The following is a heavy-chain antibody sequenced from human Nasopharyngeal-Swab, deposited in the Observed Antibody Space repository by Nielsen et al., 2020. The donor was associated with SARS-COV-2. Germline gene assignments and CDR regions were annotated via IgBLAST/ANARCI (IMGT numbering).Heavy chain of an antibody. V-gene: IGHV1-58*01. J-gene: IGHJ4*02. CDR2: IVLGIDKT. Sequence: SVKVSCKASGFTFRGSAVQWVRQARGQRLEWIGWIVLGIDKTDYAQKFQDRVTITRDMSASTVYMQLRSLRSEDTALYYCATLSAPRDGNNRAPMGWGQGTLVTVSS. CDR3: ATLSAPRDGNNRAPMG. CDR1: GFTFRGSA. D-gene: IGHD5-24*01.